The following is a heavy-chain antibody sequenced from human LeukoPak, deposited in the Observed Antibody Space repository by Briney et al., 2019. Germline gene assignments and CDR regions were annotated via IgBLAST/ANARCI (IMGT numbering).Heavy chain of an antibody. Sequence: GGSLGLSCAASGFTFSSYSMTWVRQAPGKGLEWVSSISSSSSYIYYADSVKGRFTISRDNAKNSLYLQMNSLRAEDTAVYYCARDGYYGSGSYYLVVGMDVWGQGTTVTVSS. J-gene: IGHJ6*02. V-gene: IGHV3-21*01. D-gene: IGHD3-10*01. CDR1: GFTFSSYS. CDR2: ISSSSSYI. CDR3: ARDGYYGSGSYYLVVGMDV.